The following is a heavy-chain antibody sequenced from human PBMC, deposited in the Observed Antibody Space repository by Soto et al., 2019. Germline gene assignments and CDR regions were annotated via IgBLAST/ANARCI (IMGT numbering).Heavy chain of an antibody. CDR1: GYTFTSYD. CDR3: ARGAVVVVADKPGYYYYGMEV. J-gene: IGHJ6*02. Sequence: QVQLVQSGAEVKKPGASVKVSCKASGYTFTSYDINWVRQATGQGLEWMGWMNPNSGNTGYAQKFQGRVTMTRNTSISTAYMELSSLRSEDTAVYYCARGAVVVVADKPGYYYYGMEVWGQWSTVTVSS. CDR2: MNPNSGNT. D-gene: IGHD2-15*01. V-gene: IGHV1-8*01.